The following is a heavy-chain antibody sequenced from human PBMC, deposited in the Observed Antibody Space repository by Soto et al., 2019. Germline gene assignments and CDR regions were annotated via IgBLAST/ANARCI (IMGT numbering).Heavy chain of an antibody. Sequence: SWNVSCKASEGTFSSYAISWVRQAPGQGLEWMGGIIPIFGTSNYTQKFQRRGTITSDESTSTSYMELSSLRTEDTDEYYCARGTIEYSSSCLVGTWGEGILVTVCS. D-gene: IGHD6-6*01. V-gene: IGHV1-69*01. CDR3: ARGTIEYSSSCLVGT. CDR1: EGTFSSYA. J-gene: IGHJ5*02. CDR2: IIPIFGTS.